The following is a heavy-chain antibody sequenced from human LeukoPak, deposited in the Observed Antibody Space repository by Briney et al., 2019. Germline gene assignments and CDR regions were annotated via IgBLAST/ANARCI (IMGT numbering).Heavy chain of an antibody. Sequence: PSETLSLTCAVYGGSFSGYYWSWIRQPPGKGLEWIGEINHSGSTNYNPSLKSRVTISVDTSKNQFSLKLSSVTAADTAVYYCARDIAARRGGGNDYWGQGTLVTVSS. D-gene: IGHD6-6*01. CDR1: GGSFSGYY. CDR3: ARDIAARRGGGNDY. J-gene: IGHJ4*02. CDR2: INHSGST. V-gene: IGHV4-34*01.